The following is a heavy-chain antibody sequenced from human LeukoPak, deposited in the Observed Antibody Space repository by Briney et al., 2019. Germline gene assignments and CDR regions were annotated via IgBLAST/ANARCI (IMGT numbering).Heavy chain of an antibody. V-gene: IGHV4-38-2*02. CDR1: GYSITTGYY. J-gene: IGHJ4*02. CDR2: IYHTGST. D-gene: IGHD2-2*01. CDR3: ARDVGTNFDY. Sequence: SETLSLTCTVSGYSITTGYYWGWIRQTPGKGLEWIGSIYHTGSTFYNPSLKSRVTISVDPSKNQFSLKLSSVIVADTAVYYCARDVGTNFDYWGQGTLVTVSS.